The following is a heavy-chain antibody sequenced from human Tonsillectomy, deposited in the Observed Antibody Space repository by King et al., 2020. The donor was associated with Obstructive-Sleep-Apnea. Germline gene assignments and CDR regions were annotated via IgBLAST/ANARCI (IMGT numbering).Heavy chain of an antibody. Sequence: VQLVESGGDVVRPGTSLTLSCIASGFTFSNFEIHWVREAPGKGLEWVTIVSTDGRRQYYADSVKGRFTISRDNSKNTVYLQMNNLRPDDTAMYYCARDFDYWGQGTLVTVSP. J-gene: IGHJ4*02. V-gene: IGHV3-30*14. CDR2: VSTDGRRQ. CDR3: ARDFDY. CDR1: GFTFSNFE.